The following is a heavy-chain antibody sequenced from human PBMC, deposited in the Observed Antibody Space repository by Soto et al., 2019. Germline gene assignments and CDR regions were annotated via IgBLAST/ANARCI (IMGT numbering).Heavy chain of an antibody. CDR2: ISPKSTYR. V-gene: IGHV3-11*06. CDR3: VRGGGGGLFEH. D-gene: IGHD2-21*01. Sequence: GGSVRLSCPTSGFPFSDYYMSWIRQAPGKGLEWLSHISPKSTYRNYADSVKGRFTISRDNTKSSLFLQMNSLGVEDTAVYHCVRGGGGGLFEHWGQGVLVTVSS. CDR1: GFPFSDYY. J-gene: IGHJ4*02.